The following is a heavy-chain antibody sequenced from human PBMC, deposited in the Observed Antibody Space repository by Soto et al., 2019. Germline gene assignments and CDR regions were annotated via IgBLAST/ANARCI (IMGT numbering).Heavy chain of an antibody. CDR1: RFAFSSYA. D-gene: IGHD4-17*01. CDR2: ISYDGGDE. J-gene: IGHJ2*01. CDR3: AKGTTVTPWRYLDL. Sequence: ESGGGVVQPGKSLRLSCAASRFAFSSYAMHWVRQAPGKGVEWLAVISYDGGDENYADAVKGRVTVSRDNSKNTLWLQINSLRPEDTALDYCAKGTTVTPWRYLDLWGQGTLVTVSS. V-gene: IGHV3-30*18.